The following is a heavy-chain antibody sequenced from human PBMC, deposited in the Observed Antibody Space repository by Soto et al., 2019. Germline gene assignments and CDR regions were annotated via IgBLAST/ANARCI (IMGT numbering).Heavy chain of an antibody. Sequence: PGGSLRLSCAASGFTVSSNYMTWVRQAPGKGLEWVSVIYRDGYTYYADSMKGRSTISRDNSKNTLYLQMNSLRAEDTEVYYCAFLFCFYYDSSGYSNRNDAFDIWVQGTMVTVSS. CDR3: AFLFCFYYDSSGYSNRNDAFDI. D-gene: IGHD3-22*01. J-gene: IGHJ3*02. V-gene: IGHV3-53*01. CDR2: IYRDGYT. CDR1: GFTVSSNY.